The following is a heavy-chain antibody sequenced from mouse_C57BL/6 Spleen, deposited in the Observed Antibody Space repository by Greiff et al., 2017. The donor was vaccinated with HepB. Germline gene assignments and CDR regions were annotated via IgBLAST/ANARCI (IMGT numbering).Heavy chain of an antibody. CDR2: IYPGSGST. J-gene: IGHJ4*01. CDR1: GYTFTSYW. V-gene: IGHV1-55*01. D-gene: IGHD1-1*01. CDR3: AREFGDYYGSSYGMDY. Sequence: VQLQQPGAELVKPGASVKMSCKASGYTFTSYWITWVKQRPGQGLEWIGDIYPGSGSTNYNEKFKSKATLTVDTSSSTAYMQLSSLTSEDSAVYYCAREFGDYYGSSYGMDYWGQGTSVTVSS.